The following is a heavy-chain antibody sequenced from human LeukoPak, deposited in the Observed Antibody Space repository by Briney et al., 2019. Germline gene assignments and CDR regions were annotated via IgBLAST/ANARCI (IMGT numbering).Heavy chain of an antibody. D-gene: IGHD4-17*01. CDR2: IYPGDSDT. Sequence: GESLKISCKGSGYSFFRNWIGWVRQMPGKGLEWMGIIYPGDSDTRYSPSFQGQVTISADKSISTAYLQWSSLKASDTAMYYCARQGGPVTTHYYYGMDVWGQGTTVTVSS. V-gene: IGHV5-51*01. J-gene: IGHJ6*02. CDR3: ARQGGPVTTHYYYGMDV. CDR1: GYSFFRNW.